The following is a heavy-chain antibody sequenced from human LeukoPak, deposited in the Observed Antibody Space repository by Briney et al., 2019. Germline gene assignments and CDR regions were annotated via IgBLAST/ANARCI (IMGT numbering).Heavy chain of an antibody. J-gene: IGHJ4*02. CDR3: ASYSSSPPGLDY. V-gene: IGHV4-59*01. CDR1: GGSISSYY. Sequence: PSETLSLTCTVSGGSISSYYWSWIRQPPGKGLEWIGYIYYSGSTNYNPSLKSRVTISVDTSKNQFSLKLGSVTAADTAVYYCASYSSSPPGLDYWGQGTLVTVSS. CDR2: IYYSGST. D-gene: IGHD6-6*01.